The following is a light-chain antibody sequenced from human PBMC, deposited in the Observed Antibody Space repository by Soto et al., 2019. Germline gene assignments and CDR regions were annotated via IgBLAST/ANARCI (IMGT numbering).Light chain of an antibody. CDR3: ETWDINTHVV. V-gene: IGLV4-60*02. Sequence: QSVLTQSSSASASLGSSVKLTCTLSSGHSSYIIAWHQQQPGKAPRYLMNLEGSGSFNKGSGVPDRFSGSSSGADRYLTISNLQFEDEADYYCETWDINTHVVFGGGPKVTVL. J-gene: IGLJ2*01. CDR1: SGHSSYI. CDR2: LEGSGSF.